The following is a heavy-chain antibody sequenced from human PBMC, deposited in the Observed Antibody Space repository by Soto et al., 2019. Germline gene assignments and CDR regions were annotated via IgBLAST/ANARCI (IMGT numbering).Heavy chain of an antibody. CDR3: ARDPYYDFWSGSNWFDP. J-gene: IGHJ5*02. V-gene: IGHV1-3*01. Sequence: WASVKVSCKASGYTFTSYAMHWVRQAPGQRLERMGWINAGNGDTKYSQKFQGRVTISRDTSASTAYMELSSLRSEDTAVYYCARDPYYDFWSGSNWFDPWGQGTLVTVSS. CDR1: GYTFTSYA. CDR2: INAGNGDT. D-gene: IGHD3-3*01.